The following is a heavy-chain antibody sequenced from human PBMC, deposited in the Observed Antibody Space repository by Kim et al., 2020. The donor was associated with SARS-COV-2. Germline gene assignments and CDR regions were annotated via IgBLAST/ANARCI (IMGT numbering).Heavy chain of an antibody. V-gene: IGHV6-1*01. D-gene: IGHD5-12*01. CDR3: ARDTGISGYVRPHHDTKKQKYYYYYYGMDV. J-gene: IGHJ6*02. CDR2: TYYRSKWYN. Sequence: SQTLSLTCAISGDSVSSNSAAWNWIRQSPSRGLEWLGRTYYRSKWYNDYAVSVKSRITINPDTSKNQFSLQLNSVTPEDTAVYYCARDTGISGYVRPHHDTKKQKYYYYYYGMDVWGQGTTVTVSS. CDR1: GDSVSSNSAA.